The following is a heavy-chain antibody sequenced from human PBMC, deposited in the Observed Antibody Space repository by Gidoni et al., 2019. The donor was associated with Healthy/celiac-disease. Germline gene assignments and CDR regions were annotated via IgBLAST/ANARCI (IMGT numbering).Heavy chain of an antibody. CDR1: GFTFSSYG. V-gene: IGHV3-30*18. D-gene: IGHD6-13*01. CDR3: AKDVGSSWFFN. CDR2: ISYDGSNK. J-gene: IGHJ4*02. Sequence: QVQLVESGGGVVQPGRSLRLSCAASGFTFSSYGMHWVRQAPGKGLEWVAVISYDGSNKYYADSVKGRFTISRDNSKNTLYLQMNSLRAEDTAVYYCAKDVGSSWFFNWGQGTLVTVSS.